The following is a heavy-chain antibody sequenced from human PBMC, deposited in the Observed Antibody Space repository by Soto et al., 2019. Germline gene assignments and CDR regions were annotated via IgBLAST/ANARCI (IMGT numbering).Heavy chain of an antibody. CDR2: ISWNSGNI. CDR1: GFTFDDYA. CDR3: AKGAVTSIFAYFDY. J-gene: IGHJ4*02. V-gene: IGHV3-9*01. Sequence: EVHLVESGGGLVQPGRSLRLSCAASGFTFDDYAMHWVRQVPGKGLGWVSSISWNSGNIVYADSVKARFTISRDSANNSLYLRMNSLKTEDTALYYCAKGAVTSIFAYFDYWGQGTLVTVSS. D-gene: IGHD3-3*01.